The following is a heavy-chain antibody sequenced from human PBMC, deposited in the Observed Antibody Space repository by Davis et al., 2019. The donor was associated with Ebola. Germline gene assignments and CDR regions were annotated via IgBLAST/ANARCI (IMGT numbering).Heavy chain of an antibody. D-gene: IGHD5-18*01. J-gene: IGHJ6*02. CDR2: IGTAGDT. CDR3: ARDGAPPYSYGYYYYYRMDV. Sequence: GESLKISCAASGFTFSNYDMHWVRQATGKGLELVSAIGTAGDTYYPGSVKGRFTISRENATNSLYLQMDSLIAEDTAVYYCARDGAPPYSYGYYYYYRMDVWGQGTTVTVSS. V-gene: IGHV3-13*01. CDR1: GFTFSNYD.